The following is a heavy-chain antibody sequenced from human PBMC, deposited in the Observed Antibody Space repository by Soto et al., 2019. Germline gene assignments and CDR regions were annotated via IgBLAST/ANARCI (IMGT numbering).Heavy chain of an antibody. CDR1: GFTFSSYA. Sequence: GGSLRLSCAASGFTFSSYAMSWVRQAPGKGLEWVSAISGSGGSTYYADSVKGRFTISRDNSKNTLYLQMNSLRAEDTAVYYCAKDIAEALVGATVQGFDYWGQGTLVTVSS. J-gene: IGHJ4*02. V-gene: IGHV3-23*01. CDR3: AKDIAEALVGATVQGFDY. CDR2: ISGSGGST. D-gene: IGHD1-26*01.